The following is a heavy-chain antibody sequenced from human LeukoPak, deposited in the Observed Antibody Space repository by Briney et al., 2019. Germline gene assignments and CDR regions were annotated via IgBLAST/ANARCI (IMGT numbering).Heavy chain of an antibody. J-gene: IGHJ4*02. CDR2: IYYSGNT. CDR1: GGSIRSYY. V-gene: IGHV4-59*01. D-gene: IGHD1-26*01. Sequence: PSETLSLTCTVSGGSIRSYYWSWIRQPPGKGLEWIGYIYYSGNTNYNPSLKSRVTISVDTSKNQFSLKLSSVTAADTAVYYCARTSGELLIDYWGQGTLVTVSS. CDR3: ARTSGELLIDY.